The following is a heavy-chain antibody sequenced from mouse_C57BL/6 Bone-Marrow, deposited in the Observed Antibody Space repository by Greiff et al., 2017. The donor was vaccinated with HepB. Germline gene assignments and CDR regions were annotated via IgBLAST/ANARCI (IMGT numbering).Heavy chain of an antibody. CDR2: IYPRSGNT. V-gene: IGHV1-81*01. CDR3: ARDYYGSSLCAMDY. D-gene: IGHD1-1*01. Sequence: QVQLKESGAELARPGASVKLSCKASGYTFTSYGISWVKQRNGQGLEWIGEIYPRSGNTYYNEKFKGKATMTADKSSSTAYMELRSLTSEDSAVYFCARDYYGSSLCAMDYWGQGTSVTVSS. J-gene: IGHJ4*01. CDR1: GYTFTSYG.